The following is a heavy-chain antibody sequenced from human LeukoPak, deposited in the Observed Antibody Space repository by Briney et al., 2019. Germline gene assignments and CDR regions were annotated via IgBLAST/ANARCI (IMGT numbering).Heavy chain of an antibody. CDR2: IYYSGNT. V-gene: IGHV4-39*01. D-gene: IGHD6-13*01. CDR3: ARKTISSWYYKYNWFDP. Sequence: SETLSLTCTVSGDSISTSNSYWGWIRQPPGKGLEWIGSIYYSGNTYYNASLKSRVTISVDTSKNQFSLKLSSVTAADTAVYYCARKTISSWYYKYNWFDPWGQGTLVTVSS. CDR1: GDSISTSNSY. J-gene: IGHJ5*02.